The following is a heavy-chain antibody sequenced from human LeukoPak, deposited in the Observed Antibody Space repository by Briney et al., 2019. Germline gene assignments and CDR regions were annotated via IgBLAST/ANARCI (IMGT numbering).Heavy chain of an antibody. CDR3: ARDRVLGDDTRGYYFDY. CDR2: IIPILGIA. V-gene: IGHV1-69*04. Sequence: LVKVSCKASGGTFSSYAISWVRQAPGQGLERMGRIIPILGIANYAQKFQGRVTITADKSTSTAYMELSSLRSEDTAVYYCARDRVLGDDTRGYYFDYWGQGTLVTVSS. CDR1: GGTFSSYA. D-gene: IGHD2-8*02. J-gene: IGHJ4*02.